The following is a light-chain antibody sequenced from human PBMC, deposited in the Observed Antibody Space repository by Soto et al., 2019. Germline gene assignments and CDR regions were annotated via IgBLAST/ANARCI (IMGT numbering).Light chain of an antibody. CDR2: EVN. CDR3: GAHAGSNTWV. Sequence: QSVLTQSPSASASPGQSVTISCTGSSGDIGAYNYVSWYQQHPGKATKLIIYEVNKRPSGVPDRFSGSKSGITASLTVSGLQADDEADYYCGAHAGSNTWVFGGGTKVTVL. J-gene: IGLJ3*02. CDR1: SGDIGAYNY. V-gene: IGLV2-8*01.